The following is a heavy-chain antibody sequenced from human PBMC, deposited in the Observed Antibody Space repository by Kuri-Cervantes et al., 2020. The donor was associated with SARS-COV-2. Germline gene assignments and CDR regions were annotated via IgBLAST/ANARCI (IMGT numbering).Heavy chain of an antibody. V-gene: IGHV4-34*01. Sequence: SCAVYGGSFSGYYWSWIRQPPGKGLEWIGEINHSGSTNYNPSLKSRVTISVGTSKNQFSLKLSSVTAADTAVYYCARTIAAAPPYYYYYGMDVWGQGATVTVSS. D-gene: IGHD6-13*01. CDR2: INHSGST. CDR3: ARTIAAAPPYYYYYGMDV. CDR1: GGSFSGYY. J-gene: IGHJ6*02.